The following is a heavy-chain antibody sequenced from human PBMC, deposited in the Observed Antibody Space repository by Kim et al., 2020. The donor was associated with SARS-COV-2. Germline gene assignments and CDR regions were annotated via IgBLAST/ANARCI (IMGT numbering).Heavy chain of an antibody. D-gene: IGHD4-17*01. J-gene: IGHJ1*01. CDR1: GGTFSSYA. V-gene: IGHV1-69*13. Sequence: SVKVSCKASGGTFSSYAISWVRQAPGQGLEWMGGIIPIFGTANYAQKFQGRVTITADESTSTAYMELSSLRSEDTAVYYCARDKLEGDYEGYFQHWGQGTLVTVSS. CDR2: IIPIFGTA. CDR3: ARDKLEGDYEGYFQH.